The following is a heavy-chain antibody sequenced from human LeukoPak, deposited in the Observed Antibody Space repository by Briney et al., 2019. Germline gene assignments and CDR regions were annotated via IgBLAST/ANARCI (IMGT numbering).Heavy chain of an antibody. Sequence: ASVKVSCKASGGTFSSYAISWVRQAPGQGLEWMGRIIPILGIANYAQKFQGRVTITADKSTSTAYMELSSLRSEDTAVYYCARMDAYGSGSYKLDYWGQGTLVTVSS. CDR1: GGTFSSYA. V-gene: IGHV1-69*04. J-gene: IGHJ4*02. D-gene: IGHD3-10*01. CDR3: ARMDAYGSGSYKLDY. CDR2: IIPILGIA.